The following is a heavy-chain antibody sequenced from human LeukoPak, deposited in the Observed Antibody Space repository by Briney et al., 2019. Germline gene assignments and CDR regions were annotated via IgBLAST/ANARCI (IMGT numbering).Heavy chain of an antibody. J-gene: IGHJ5*02. CDR1: GYTFTGYY. CDR2: INPNSAGT. V-gene: IGHV1-2*02. CDR3: ARGGITIFGVVSTSNWFDP. Sequence: GASVKVSCKASGYTFTGYYMHWVRQAPGQGLEWMGWINPNSAGTNYAQKFQGRVTMTRDTSISTAYMELSRLRSDDTAVYYCARGGITIFGVVSTSNWFDPWGQGTLVTVSS. D-gene: IGHD3-3*01.